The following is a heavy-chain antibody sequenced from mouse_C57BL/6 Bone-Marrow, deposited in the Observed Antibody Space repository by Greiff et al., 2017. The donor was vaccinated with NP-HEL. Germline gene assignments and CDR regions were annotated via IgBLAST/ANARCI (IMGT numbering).Heavy chain of an antibody. CDR1: GYTFTSYW. J-gene: IGHJ2*01. D-gene: IGHD1-1*01. Sequence: QVQLQQPGAELVRPGSSVKLSCKASGYTFTSYWMDWVKQRPGQGLEWIGNINPPDSETHYNQKFKDKATLTVDKSSSTAYMQLSGVTSEDSAVYYCARSDSSSYLDDWGQGTTLTVSS. CDR3: ARSDSSSYLDD. V-gene: IGHV1-61*01. CDR2: INPPDSET.